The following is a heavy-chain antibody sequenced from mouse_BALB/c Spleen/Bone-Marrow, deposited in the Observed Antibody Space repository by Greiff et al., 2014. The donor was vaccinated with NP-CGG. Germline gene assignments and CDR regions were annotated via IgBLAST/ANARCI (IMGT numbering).Heavy chain of an antibody. CDR1: GFSLTSYD. V-gene: IGHV2-9-2*01. CDR2: IWTGGGT. Sequence: QVQLQQSGPGLVSPSQILSITCTVSGFSLTSYDISWIRQPPGKGLEWLGVIWTGGGTNYNSAFMSRLSISKDNSKSQVFLKMNSLQTDDTAIYYCVRHYYGYDFDYWGQGTTLTVSS. D-gene: IGHD1-2*01. J-gene: IGHJ2*01. CDR3: VRHYYGYDFDY.